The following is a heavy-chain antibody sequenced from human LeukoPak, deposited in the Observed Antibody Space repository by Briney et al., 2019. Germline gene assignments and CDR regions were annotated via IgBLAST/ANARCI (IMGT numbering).Heavy chain of an antibody. Sequence: PGGSLRLSCVASGFTVSSYYMSWVRQAPGKGLQWVSVIYGGGSTYYADSVEGRFTISRDNSKNTLYIQMNSLRAEDTAVYYCARGTYYYDSSGPTDYWGQGTLVTVSS. D-gene: IGHD3-22*01. CDR1: GFTVSSYY. V-gene: IGHV3-66*01. CDR3: ARGTYYYDSSGPTDY. J-gene: IGHJ4*02. CDR2: IYGGGST.